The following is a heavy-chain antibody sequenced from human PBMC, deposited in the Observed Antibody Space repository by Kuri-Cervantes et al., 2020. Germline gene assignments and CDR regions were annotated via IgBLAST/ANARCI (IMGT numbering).Heavy chain of an antibody. J-gene: IGHJ4*02. D-gene: IGHD6-13*01. Sequence: SVKVSCKASGGTFSSYAISWVRQAPGQGLEWMGGIIPIFGTANYAQKFQGRVTMTRNTSISTAYMELSSLRSEDTAVYYFARRGIAAAAPFDYWGQGTLVTVSS. V-gene: IGHV1-69*05. CDR1: GGTFSSYA. CDR2: IIPIFGTA. CDR3: ARRGIAAAAPFDY.